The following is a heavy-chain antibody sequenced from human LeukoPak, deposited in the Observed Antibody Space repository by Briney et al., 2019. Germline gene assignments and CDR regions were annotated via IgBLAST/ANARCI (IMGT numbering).Heavy chain of an antibody. CDR3: ARALRTCGEYIFGY. D-gene: IGHD4-17*01. CDR2: LSGSSGST. V-gene: IGHV3-23*01. J-gene: IGHJ4*02. Sequence: GGSLRHSRAPSGFTFSRYVMNWVPHAPGKGLECVSALSGSSGSTYSADTVKGRFAISSDNSKSTLYLQMNSLRGEARAGYYCARALRTCGEYIFGYWGQGGLLTVSS. CDR1: GFTFSRYV.